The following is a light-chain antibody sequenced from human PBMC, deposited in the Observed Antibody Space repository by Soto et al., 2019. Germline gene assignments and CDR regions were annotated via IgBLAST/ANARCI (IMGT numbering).Light chain of an antibody. CDR3: GAWDGGLSAFV. J-gene: IGLJ1*01. CDR2: DNN. V-gene: IGLV1-51*01. Sequence: QSVLTQPPSVSGAPGQRVTISCTGSNSNIGAGFGVQWYQQFPRTAPRLLIYDNNERPSGIPDRFSGSKSGTSATLGITGLQTGDEADYYCGAWDGGLSAFVFGTGTKVTVL. CDR1: NSNIGAGF.